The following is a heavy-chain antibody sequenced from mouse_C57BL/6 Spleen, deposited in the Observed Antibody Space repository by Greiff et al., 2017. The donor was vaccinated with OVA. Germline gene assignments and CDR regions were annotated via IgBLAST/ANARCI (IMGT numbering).Heavy chain of an antibody. V-gene: IGHV1-69*01. Sequence: QVQLQQPGAELVMPGASVKLSCKASGYTFTSYWMHWVKQRPGQGLEWIGEIDPSDSYTNYNQKFKGKSTLTVDKSSSTAYMQLSSLTSEDSAVYYCASGGAYDYYAMDYWGQGTSVTVSS. J-gene: IGHJ4*01. CDR1: GYTFTSYW. CDR2: IDPSDSYT. D-gene: IGHD1-1*02. CDR3: ASGGAYDYYAMDY.